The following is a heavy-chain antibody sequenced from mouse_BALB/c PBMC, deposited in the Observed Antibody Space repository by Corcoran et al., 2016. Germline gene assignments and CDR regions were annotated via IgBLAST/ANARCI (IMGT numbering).Heavy chain of an antibody. J-gene: IGHJ3*01. CDR3: ARLWSSYPFAY. CDR1: GFNIKDTY. Sequence: EVQLQQSGAELVKPGASVKLSCTASGFNIKDTYMHWVKQRPEQGQEWIGRIDTANGNTKYDPKFQGKATITADKSSNKAYLQFSSLTSEYTAVYDCARLWSSYPFAYWCQGTLVTVSA. D-gene: IGHD1-1*01. V-gene: IGHV14-3*02. CDR2: IDTANGNT.